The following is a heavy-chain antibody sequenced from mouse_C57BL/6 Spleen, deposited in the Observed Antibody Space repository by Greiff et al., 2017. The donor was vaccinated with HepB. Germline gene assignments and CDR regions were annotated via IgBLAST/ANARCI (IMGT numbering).Heavy chain of an antibody. J-gene: IGHJ3*01. CDR1: GFNFSSYA. CDR3: ARDEGHYYGSSYGFAY. D-gene: IGHD1-1*01. Sequence: EVQLVESGGGLVKPGGSLKLSCAASGFNFSSYAMSWVRQTPEKRLEWVATISDGGSYTYYPDNVKGRFTISRDNAKNNLYLQMSHLKSEDTAMYYCARDEGHYYGSSYGFAYWGQGTLVTVSA. V-gene: IGHV5-4*01. CDR2: ISDGGSYT.